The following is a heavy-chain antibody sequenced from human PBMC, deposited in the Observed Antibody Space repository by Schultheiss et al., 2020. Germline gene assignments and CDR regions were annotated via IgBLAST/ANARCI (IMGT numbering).Heavy chain of an antibody. CDR1: GGSISSSSYY. Sequence: SETLSLTCTVSGGSISSSSYYWDWIRQSPGKGLEWIGSIYYNGNTYYNPSLKSRVTISISTSKNQFSLKLSSVTAADTAVYYCASLTLTWRRDYWGQGTLVTVSS. CDR2: IYYNGNT. CDR3: ASLTLTWRRDY. D-gene: IGHD3-16*01. V-gene: IGHV4-39*01. J-gene: IGHJ4*02.